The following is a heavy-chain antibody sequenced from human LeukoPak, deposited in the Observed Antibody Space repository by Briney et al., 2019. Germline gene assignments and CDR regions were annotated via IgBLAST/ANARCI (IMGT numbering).Heavy chain of an antibody. CDR2: IYYSGST. Sequence: SETLSLTCAVYGGSFSGYYWGWIRQPPGKGLEWIGSIYYSGSTYYNPSLKSRVTISVDTSKNQFSLKLSSVTAADTAVYYCASPGTGDDNFDYWGQGTLVTVSS. CDR1: GGSFSGYY. D-gene: IGHD7-27*01. J-gene: IGHJ4*02. CDR3: ASPGTGDDNFDY. V-gene: IGHV4-39*01.